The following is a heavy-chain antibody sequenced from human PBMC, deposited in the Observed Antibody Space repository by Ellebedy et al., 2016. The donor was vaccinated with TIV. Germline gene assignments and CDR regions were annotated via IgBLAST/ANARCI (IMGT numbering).Heavy chain of an antibody. V-gene: IGHV5-51*01. Sequence: GESLKISCKGSGYTFTTYWIGWVRQMPGKGLEWMGIIYPGDSETRYSPSFQGLVTISADKSINTAYLQWSSLRASDTAIYYCTRRSTQGEIWGQGTMVTVSS. J-gene: IGHJ3*02. CDR1: GYTFTTYW. CDR3: TRRSTQGEI. D-gene: IGHD3-16*01. CDR2: IYPGDSET.